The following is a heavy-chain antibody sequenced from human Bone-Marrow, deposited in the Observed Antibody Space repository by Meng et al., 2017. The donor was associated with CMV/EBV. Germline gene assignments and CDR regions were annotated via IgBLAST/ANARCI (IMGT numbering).Heavy chain of an antibody. V-gene: IGHV3-30*04. Sequence: GESLKISCAASGFTFSGYAMHWVRQAPGKGLEWVAVIAFDGSNEYYADSVKDRFTISRDNSKNTLYLQMNSLRAEDTAVFYCARVGGDGVWAFDYWGQGTLVTVSS. CDR3: ARVGGDGVWAFDY. CDR1: GFTFSGYA. D-gene: IGHD2-8*01. J-gene: IGHJ4*02. CDR2: IAFDGSNE.